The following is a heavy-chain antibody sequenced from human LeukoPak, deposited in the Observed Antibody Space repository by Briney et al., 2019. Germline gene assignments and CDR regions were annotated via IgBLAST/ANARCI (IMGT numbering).Heavy chain of an antibody. V-gene: IGHV3-21*01. Sequence: GGSLRLSCAASGFTFSSYNMNWVRQPPGKGLEWVSSISSSRSYIYYADSVKGRFTISRDNAKNSLYLEMNSLRAEDTAVYYCARAAAGTYWFDPWGQGILVTVSS. CDR1: GFTFSSYN. D-gene: IGHD6-13*01. CDR3: ARAAAGTYWFDP. J-gene: IGHJ5*02. CDR2: ISSSRSYI.